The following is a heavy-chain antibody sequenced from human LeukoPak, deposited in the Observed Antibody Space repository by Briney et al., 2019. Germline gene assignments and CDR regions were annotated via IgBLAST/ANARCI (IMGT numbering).Heavy chain of an antibody. CDR3: ARDLDAAAGTPVGFDY. CDR1: GYSISSGYY. V-gene: IGHV4-38-2*02. CDR2: IYHSGST. Sequence: PSETLSLTCTVSGYSISSGYYWGWIRQPPGKGLEWIGSIYHSGSTYYNPSLKSRVTISVDTSKNQFSLKLSSVTAADTAVYYCARDLDAAAGTPVGFDYWGQGTLVTVSS. D-gene: IGHD6-13*01. J-gene: IGHJ4*02.